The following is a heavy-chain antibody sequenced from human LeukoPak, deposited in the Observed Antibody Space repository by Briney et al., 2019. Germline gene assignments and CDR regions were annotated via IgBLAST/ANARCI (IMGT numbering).Heavy chain of an antibody. Sequence: GGSLRLSCAASGFTFSSYAMSWIRQAPGKGLEWISYISSSSRIIYYADSVKGRFTISRDNAQSSMYLQMNSLRAEDTAVYYCARANYGGNPRYFQHWGQGTLVTVSS. D-gene: IGHD4-23*01. CDR1: GFTFSSYA. CDR3: ARANYGGNPRYFQH. CDR2: ISSSSRII. J-gene: IGHJ1*01. V-gene: IGHV3-48*04.